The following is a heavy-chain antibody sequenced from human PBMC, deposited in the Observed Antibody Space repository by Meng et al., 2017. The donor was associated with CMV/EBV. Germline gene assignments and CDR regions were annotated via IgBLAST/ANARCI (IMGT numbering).Heavy chain of an antibody. CDR3: ARVTYYYDSSGYGRTLYYFDY. V-gene: IGHV3-74*01. CDR2: INSDGSRT. CDR1: GFTFSSYW. J-gene: IGHJ4*02. D-gene: IGHD3-22*01. Sequence: GESLKISCTVPGFTFSSYWMYRVRQAPGQGLVCVSRINSDGSRTSYADSVKGRFTISRDNAKNTLYLQMNSLRAEDTAVYYCARVTYYYDSSGYGRTLYYFDYWGQGTLVTVSS.